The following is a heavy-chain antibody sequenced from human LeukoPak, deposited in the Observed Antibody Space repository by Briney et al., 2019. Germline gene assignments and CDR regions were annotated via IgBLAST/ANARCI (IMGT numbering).Heavy chain of an antibody. CDR1: GYSFTSYW. CDR3: ARLKTYYYDSSGYYSSAVLSKTRGAFDI. Sequence: GESLKISCTGSGYSFTSYWIGWVRQMPGKGLEWMGIIYPGDSDTRYSPSFQGQVTISADKSISTAYLQWSSLKASDTAMYYCARLKTYYYDSSGYYSSAVLSKTRGAFDIWGQGTLVTVSS. J-gene: IGHJ4*02. CDR2: IYPGDSDT. D-gene: IGHD3-22*01. V-gene: IGHV5-51*01.